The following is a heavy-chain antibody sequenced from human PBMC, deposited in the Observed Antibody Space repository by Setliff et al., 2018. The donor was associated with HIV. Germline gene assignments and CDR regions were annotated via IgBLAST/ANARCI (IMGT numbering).Heavy chain of an antibody. CDR2: IYYSGTT. D-gene: IGHD3-10*01. V-gene: IGHV4-39*07. CDR1: GDYIRNSRDY. CDR3: ASGGPLGWVRGVSNWFDP. Sequence: SETLSLTCSVSGDYIRNSRDYWGWIRQPPGKGLEWIGNIYYSGTTYYSPSLNSRVTMSVDTSKNQFSLKLSSVTAADTAVYYCASGGPLGWVRGVSNWFDPWGQGTLVTVSS. J-gene: IGHJ5*02.